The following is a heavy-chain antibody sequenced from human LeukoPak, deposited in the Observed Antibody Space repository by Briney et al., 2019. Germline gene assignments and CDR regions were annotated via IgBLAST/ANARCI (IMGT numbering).Heavy chain of an antibody. CDR1: GGSFSGYY. Sequence: PSETLSLTCAVYGGSFSGYYWSWIRQPPGKGLEWIGYIYYSGSTNYNPSLKSRVTISVDTSKNQFSLKLSSVTAADTAVYYCTLTRRAFTFATDQYGMDVWGQGTTVTVSS. CDR3: TLTRRAFTFATDQYGMDV. V-gene: IGHV4-59*08. D-gene: IGHD2-2*01. CDR2: IYYSGST. J-gene: IGHJ6*02.